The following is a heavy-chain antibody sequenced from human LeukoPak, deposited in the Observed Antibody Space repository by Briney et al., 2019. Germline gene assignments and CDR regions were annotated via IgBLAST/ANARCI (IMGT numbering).Heavy chain of an antibody. V-gene: IGHV3-15*01. J-gene: IGHJ6*03. CDR3: TTIAVFGVIHNYYYYYYMDV. CDR1: GFTFSNAW. D-gene: IGHD3-3*01. CDR2: IKSKTDGGTT. Sequence: GRSLRLSCAASGFTFSNAWMSWVRQAPGKGLEWVGRIKSKTDGGTTDYAAPVKGRFTISRDDSKNTLYLQMNSLKTEDTAVYYCTTIAVFGVIHNYYYYYYMDVWGKGTTVTVSS.